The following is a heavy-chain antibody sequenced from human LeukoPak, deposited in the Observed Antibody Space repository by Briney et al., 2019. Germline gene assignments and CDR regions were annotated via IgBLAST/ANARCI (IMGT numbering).Heavy chain of an antibody. CDR2: IYHSGST. V-gene: IGHV4-38-2*01. CDR3: ARHPHIAAAYGY. D-gene: IGHD6-13*01. CDR1: GYSISSGYY. Sequence: PSETLSLTCAVSGYSISSGYYWGWIRQPPGKGLEWIGSIYHSGSTYYNPSLKSRVTISVDTSKNQFSLKLSSVTAADTAVYYCARHPHIAAAYGYWGQRTLVTVSS. J-gene: IGHJ4*02.